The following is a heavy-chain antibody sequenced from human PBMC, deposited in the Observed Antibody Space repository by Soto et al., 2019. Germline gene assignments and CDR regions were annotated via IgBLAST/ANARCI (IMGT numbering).Heavy chain of an antibody. Sequence: ASVKVSCKASGYTFTSYGISWVRQAPGQGLEWMGWISAYNGNTNYAQKLQGRVTMTTDTSTSTAYMELRSLRSDDTAVYYCARVVREGYSSSYWYYYYGMDGWGPGTTVNVSS. CDR1: GYTFTSYG. V-gene: IGHV1-18*04. CDR3: ARVVREGYSSSYWYYYYGMDG. D-gene: IGHD6-6*01. J-gene: IGHJ6*02. CDR2: ISAYNGNT.